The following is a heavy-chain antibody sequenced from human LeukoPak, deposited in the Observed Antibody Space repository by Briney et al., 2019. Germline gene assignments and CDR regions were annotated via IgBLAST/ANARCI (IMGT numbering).Heavy chain of an antibody. CDR1: GFTFSDYY. CDR3: ARNLLVFATWFDP. V-gene: IGHV3-11*01. Sequence: GGSLRLSCAASGFTFSDYYMSWIRQAPGKGLEWVSYISSSGSTIYSAESVKGRFTISRDNAKNSLYLQMNSLRAGDTAVYYCARNLLVFATWFDPWGQGTLVTVSS. CDR2: ISSSGSTI. D-gene: IGHD2-21*01. J-gene: IGHJ5*02.